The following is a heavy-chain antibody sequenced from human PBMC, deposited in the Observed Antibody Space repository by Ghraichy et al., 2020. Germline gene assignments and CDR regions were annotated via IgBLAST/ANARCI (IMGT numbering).Heavy chain of an antibody. CDR3: AREIYDDYGFEY. Sequence: GGSLRLSCATSRFTFNTHAMHWVRQAPGKGLEWVAVISYDETNKYYADSVKGRFTISRDNSKNTLYLQMNSLRAEDTALYFCAREIYDDYGFEYWGQGTLVTVSS. V-gene: IGHV3-30-3*01. D-gene: IGHD4-17*01. J-gene: IGHJ4*01. CDR1: RFTFNTHA. CDR2: ISYDETNK.